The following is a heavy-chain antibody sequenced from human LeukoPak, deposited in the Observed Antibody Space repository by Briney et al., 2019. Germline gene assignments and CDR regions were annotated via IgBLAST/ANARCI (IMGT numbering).Heavy chain of an antibody. CDR3: AGTPGGY. Sequence: PSETLSLTCTVSGGSISSYYWSWIRQPPGKGLEWIGYIYYSGSTNYNPSLKSRVTISVDTSKNQFSLKLSSVTAADTAVYYCAGTPGGYWGQGTLVTVSS. J-gene: IGHJ4*02. CDR2: IYYSGST. V-gene: IGHV4-59*08. D-gene: IGHD2-15*01. CDR1: GGSISSYY.